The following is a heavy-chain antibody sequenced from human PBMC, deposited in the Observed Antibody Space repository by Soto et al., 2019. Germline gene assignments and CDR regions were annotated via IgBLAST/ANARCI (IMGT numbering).Heavy chain of an antibody. Sequence: GGSLRLSCAASGFTFSSYSINWVRQAPGKGLEWVSSISSSSSYIYYADSVKGRFTISRDNAKNSLYLQMNSLRAEDTAVYYCAFAGSGSYSNVPDAFDIWGQGTMVTVSS. CDR2: ISSSSSYI. V-gene: IGHV3-21*01. D-gene: IGHD3-10*01. CDR3: AFAGSGSYSNVPDAFDI. J-gene: IGHJ3*02. CDR1: GFTFSSYS.